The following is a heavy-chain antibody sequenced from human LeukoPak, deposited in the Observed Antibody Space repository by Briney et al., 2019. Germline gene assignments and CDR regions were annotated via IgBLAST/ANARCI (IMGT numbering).Heavy chain of an antibody. CDR1: GVTFSSYG. CDR3: ARGAGYSSAGTAFDY. Sequence: GGSRRLSCAASGVTFSSYGMHWVRQAPGKGLEWVADIWYDGSNKYYADSVKGRFTISRDNSKNTLYLQMNSLRAEDTAVYYCARGAGYSSAGTAFDYWGQGTLVTVSS. CDR2: IWYDGSNK. V-gene: IGHV3-33*01. J-gene: IGHJ4*02. D-gene: IGHD6-25*01.